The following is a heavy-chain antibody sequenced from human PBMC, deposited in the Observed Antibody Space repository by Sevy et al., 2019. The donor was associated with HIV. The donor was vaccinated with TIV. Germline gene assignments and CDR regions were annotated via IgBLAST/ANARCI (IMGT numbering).Heavy chain of an antibody. V-gene: IGHV3-33*01. CDR3: ARDGSVVSPYYYYAMDV. Sequence: GGSLRLSCAASGFTVSNYGMYWVRQAPGKGLEWVAIIWHDGSSQHYADSVKGRFTISRENSKNALYLQMNNLRAEDTAVYYCARDGSVVSPYYYYAMDVWGQGTTVTVSS. J-gene: IGHJ6*02. CDR1: GFTVSNYG. D-gene: IGHD2-21*01. CDR2: IWHDGSSQ.